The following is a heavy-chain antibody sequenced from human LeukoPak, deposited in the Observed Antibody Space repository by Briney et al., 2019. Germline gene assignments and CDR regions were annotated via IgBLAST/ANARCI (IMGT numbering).Heavy chain of an antibody. CDR3: ASLSSSWYYAFDI. V-gene: IGHV3-48*01. D-gene: IGHD6-13*01. CDR2: ISVSSSTI. CDR1: GFTFSSYS. J-gene: IGHJ3*02. Sequence: GGSLRLSCAASGFTFSSYSMNWVRQAPGKGLEWVSYISVSSSTIYYADSVKGRFTISRDNAKNSLYLQMNSLRAEDTAVYYCASLSSSWYYAFDIWGQGTMVTVSS.